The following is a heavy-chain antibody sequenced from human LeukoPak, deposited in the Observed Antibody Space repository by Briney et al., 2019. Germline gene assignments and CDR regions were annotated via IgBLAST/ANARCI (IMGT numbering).Heavy chain of an antibody. V-gene: IGHV3-66*01. J-gene: IGHJ4*02. D-gene: IGHD3-3*01. CDR2: IYSGGST. CDR1: GFTVSSNY. CDR3: AKEYYDFWSGYYTGSPFDY. Sequence: PGGSLRLSCAASGFTVSSNYMSWVRQAPGKGLEWVSVIYSGGSTYYADSVKGRFTISRDNSKNTLYLQMNSLRAEDTAVYYCAKEYYDFWSGYYTGSPFDYWGQGTLVTVSS.